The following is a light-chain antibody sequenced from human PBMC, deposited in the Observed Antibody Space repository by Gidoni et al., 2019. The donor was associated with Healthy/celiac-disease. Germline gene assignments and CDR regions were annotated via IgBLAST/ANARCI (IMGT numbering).Light chain of an antibody. CDR2: DAS. Sequence: DIQMTQSPSSLSASVGDRVTITCQASQDISNYLNWYQQKPGKAPKLLIYDASNLETGVPSRFSGSGSGTDFTFTINSLQPEDNATYYCQQYDNLQTFGGGTKVEIK. CDR1: QDISNY. CDR3: QQYDNLQT. J-gene: IGKJ4*01. V-gene: IGKV1-33*01.